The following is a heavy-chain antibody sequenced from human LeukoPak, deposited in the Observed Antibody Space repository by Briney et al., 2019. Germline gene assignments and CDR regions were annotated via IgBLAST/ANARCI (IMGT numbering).Heavy chain of an antibody. D-gene: IGHD2-21*02. Sequence: GASVKVSCKASGGTFSSYAISWVRQAPGQGLEWMGGIIPLFGTPNYAQKFQGRVTITADESTTTAYMELSSLTSEDTAVYYCARVTAYCGGDCYSPFDYWGQGTLVTVSS. V-gene: IGHV1-69*01. J-gene: IGHJ4*02. CDR2: IIPLFGTP. CDR1: GGTFSSYA. CDR3: ARVTAYCGGDCYSPFDY.